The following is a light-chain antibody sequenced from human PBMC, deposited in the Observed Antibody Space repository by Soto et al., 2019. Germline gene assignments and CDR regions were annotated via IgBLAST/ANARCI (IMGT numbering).Light chain of an antibody. CDR2: DAS. CDR3: QHRSNWPWT. J-gene: IGKJ1*01. Sequence: EIVLTQSPATLSLSPGERATLSCRASSSVSSYLAWYQRKPGQAPRLLIYDASNRATGIPARFSGSGSGTDFTLTISSLEPEDFAVYYCQHRSNWPWTFGQGTKVEIK. V-gene: IGKV3-11*01. CDR1: SSVSSY.